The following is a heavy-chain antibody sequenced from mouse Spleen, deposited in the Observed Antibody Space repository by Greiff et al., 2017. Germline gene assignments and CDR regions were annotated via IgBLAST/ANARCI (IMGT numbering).Heavy chain of an antibody. CDR3: ARWGNYAMDY. Sequence: QVQLQQPGAELVKPGASVKLSCKASGYTFTSYWMQWVKQRPGQGLEWIGEIDPSDSYTNYNQKFKGKATLTVDKSSSTAYMQLSSLTSEDSAVYYCARWGNYAMDYWGQGTSVTVSS. V-gene: IGHV1-50*01. CDR2: IDPSDSYT. J-gene: IGHJ4*01. CDR1: GYTFTSYW.